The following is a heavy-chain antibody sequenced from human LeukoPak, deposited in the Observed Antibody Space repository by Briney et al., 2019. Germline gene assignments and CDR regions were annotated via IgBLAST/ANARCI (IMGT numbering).Heavy chain of an antibody. CDR3: ARVIGIVGATGALDI. J-gene: IGHJ3*02. CDR2: INPNSGGT. V-gene: IGHV1-2*02. Sequence: ASVKVSCKASGYTFTGYYMHWVRQAPGQGLEGMGWINPNSGGTNYEEKFQGRVTMTRDTSISTAYMELSRLRSDDTAVYYCARVIGIVGATGALDIWGQGTMVTVSS. D-gene: IGHD1-26*01. CDR1: GYTFTGYY.